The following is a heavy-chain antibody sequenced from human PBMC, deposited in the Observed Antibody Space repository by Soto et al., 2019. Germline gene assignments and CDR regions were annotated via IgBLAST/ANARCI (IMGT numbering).Heavy chain of an antibody. J-gene: IGHJ4*02. CDR2: ISSTTNYI. CDR1: GFTFTRYS. Sequence: PGGSLRLSCAGSGFTFTRYSMNWVRQAPGKGLEWASSISSTTNYIYYGDSMKGRFTIPRDNAKNSLYLEMNSLRAEDTAVYYCARESEDLTSNFDYWGQGTLVTVSS. V-gene: IGHV3-21*06. CDR3: ARESEDLTSNFDY.